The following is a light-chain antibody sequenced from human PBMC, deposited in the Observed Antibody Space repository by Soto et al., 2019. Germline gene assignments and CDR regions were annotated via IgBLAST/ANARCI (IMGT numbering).Light chain of an antibody. J-gene: IGKJ4*02. Sequence: DIQMTQSPSSLSASVGDRVTITCRTSQGIRNDLGWYQQKPGKAPKRLIYAASSLQSGFPTRFSGSGSGIEFTLTIICLQPEEFATDYTIKHNSYPLTFGGGTKIEIK. CDR1: QGIRND. CDR3: IKHNSYPLT. CDR2: AAS. V-gene: IGKV1-17*01.